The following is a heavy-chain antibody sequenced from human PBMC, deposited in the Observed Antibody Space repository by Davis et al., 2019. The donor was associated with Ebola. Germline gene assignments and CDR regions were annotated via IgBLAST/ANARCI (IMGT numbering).Heavy chain of an antibody. CDR3: ARVLGWNYFSDF. Sequence: GESLKISCAASGFTFSSYGMHWVRQAPGKGLEWVAVIWYDGSNKYYADSVKGRFTISRDNAKNSLYLQMNSLRAEDTALYYCARVLGWNYFSDFWGQGTLVTVSS. CDR1: GFTFSSYG. D-gene: IGHD1-7*01. CDR2: IWYDGSNK. J-gene: IGHJ4*02. V-gene: IGHV3-33*01.